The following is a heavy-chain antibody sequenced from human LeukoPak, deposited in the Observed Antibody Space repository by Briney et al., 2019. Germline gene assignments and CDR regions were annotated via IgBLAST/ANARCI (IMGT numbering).Heavy chain of an antibody. CDR2: IRSSRSTI. D-gene: IGHD3-10*01. J-gene: IGHJ4*02. Sequence: GGSLRLSCAASGFTFSSSSMNWARQAPGKGLEWVSFIRSSRSTIYYADSVKGLFTISRDNAKNSLYLQMHSLRDEDTAVYYCARENASGTFFNPAFDYWGQGTLVTVSS. CDR3: ARENASGTFFNPAFDY. CDR1: GFTFSSSS. V-gene: IGHV3-48*02.